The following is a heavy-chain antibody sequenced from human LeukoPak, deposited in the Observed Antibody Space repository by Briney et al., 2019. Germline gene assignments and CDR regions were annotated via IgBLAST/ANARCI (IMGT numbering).Heavy chain of an antibody. CDR2: IRYDGSKE. V-gene: IGHV3-30*02. Sequence: GGSLRLSCAASGFTFSSYGMDWVRQAPGKGLEWVSYIRYDGSKEYYADSVKGRFTISRDNSKSTLYVQMNSLRAEDTAVYYCARCVNGVCRAFDYWGQGILVTVSS. D-gene: IGHD2-8*01. CDR3: ARCVNGVCRAFDY. CDR1: GFTFSSYG. J-gene: IGHJ4*02.